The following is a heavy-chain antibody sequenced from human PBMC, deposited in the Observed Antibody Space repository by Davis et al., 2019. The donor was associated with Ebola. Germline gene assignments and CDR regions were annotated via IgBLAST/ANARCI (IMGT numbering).Heavy chain of an antibody. D-gene: IGHD4-17*01. CDR3: ARGRGALHATVKETYYYYYGMDV. CDR1: GGTFSSYA. J-gene: IGHJ6*02. CDR2: IIPIFGTA. Sequence: SVKVSCKASGGTFSSYAISWVRQAPGQGLEWMGGIIPIFGTANNAQKFQGRVTITADESTSTAYMELSSLRSEDTAVYYCARGRGALHATVKETYYYYYGMDVWGQGTTVTVSS. V-gene: IGHV1-69*13.